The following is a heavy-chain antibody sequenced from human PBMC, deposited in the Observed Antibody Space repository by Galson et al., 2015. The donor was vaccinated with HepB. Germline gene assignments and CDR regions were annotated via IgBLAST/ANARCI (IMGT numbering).Heavy chain of an antibody. J-gene: IGHJ4*02. CDR2: ISGSGGST. D-gene: IGHD3-16*02. CDR1: GFTFSSYA. V-gene: IGHV3-23*01. CDR3: AKEGVGYYDYVWGSYRYYGYLDY. Sequence: SLRLSCAASGFTFSSYAMSWVRQAPGKGLEWVSAISGSGGSTYYADSVKGRFTISRDNSKNTLYLQMNSLRAEDTAVYYCAKEGVGYYDYVWGSYRYYGYLDYWGQGTLVTVSS.